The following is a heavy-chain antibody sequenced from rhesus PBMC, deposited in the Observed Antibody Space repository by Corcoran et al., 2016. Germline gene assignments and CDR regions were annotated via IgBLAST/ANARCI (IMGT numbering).Heavy chain of an antibody. D-gene: IGHD3-3*01. CDR3: ARGGITIFGVVITLDY. V-gene: IGHV4-173*01. Sequence: QLQLQESGPGLVKPSETLSLTCAVSGGSISSNYWSWIRQPPGKGLEWFGRISGSGGRADYNPSLESRVTSSTDTSKNQFSLKLSSVTPADTALYYCARGGITIFGVVITLDYWGQGVLVTVSS. CDR2: ISGSGGRA. CDR1: GGSISSNY. J-gene: IGHJ4*01.